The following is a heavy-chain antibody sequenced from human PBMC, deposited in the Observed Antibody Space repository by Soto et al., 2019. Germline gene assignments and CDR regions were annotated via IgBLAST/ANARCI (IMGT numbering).Heavy chain of an antibody. CDR2: ISGSGGST. D-gene: IGHD3-22*01. V-gene: IGHV3-23*01. Sequence: HPGGSMRLSCAASGFTFSSYAMSWVRQAPGKGLEWVSAISGSGGSTYYADSVKGRFTISRDNSKNTLYLQMNSLRAEDTAVYYCAKDLRGYNNWFDPWGQGTLVTVSS. CDR1: GFTFSSYA. J-gene: IGHJ5*02. CDR3: AKDLRGYNNWFDP.